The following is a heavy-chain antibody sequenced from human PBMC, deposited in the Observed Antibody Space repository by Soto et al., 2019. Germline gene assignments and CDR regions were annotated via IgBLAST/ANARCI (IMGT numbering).Heavy chain of an antibody. CDR3: ARALILTGAFDY. CDR2: IIPILGIA. Sequence: QVQLVQSGAEVKKPGSSVKVSCKASGGTFSSYTISWVRQAPGQGLEWMGRIIPILGIANYAQKFQGRVTITADKSTSTAYMELSSLRSEDTAVYSCARALILTGAFDYWGQGTLVTVSS. CDR1: GGTFSSYT. J-gene: IGHJ4*02. V-gene: IGHV1-69*02. D-gene: IGHD3-9*01.